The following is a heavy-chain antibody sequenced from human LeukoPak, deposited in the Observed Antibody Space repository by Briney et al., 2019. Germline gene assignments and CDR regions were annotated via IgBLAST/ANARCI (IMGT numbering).Heavy chain of an antibody. V-gene: IGHV3-9*01. D-gene: IGHD3-22*01. J-gene: IGHJ4*02. CDR3: AKAPTYYYDCSGYSFDS. Sequence: GRSLRLSCAASGFTFDDYAMHWVRQAPGKGLEWVSGLSWNSGSICYADSVKGRFTISRDNAKNSLYLQMNSLRAEDTALYYCAKAPTYYYDCSGYSFDSWGQGTLVTVSS. CDR2: LSWNSGSI. CDR1: GFTFDDYA.